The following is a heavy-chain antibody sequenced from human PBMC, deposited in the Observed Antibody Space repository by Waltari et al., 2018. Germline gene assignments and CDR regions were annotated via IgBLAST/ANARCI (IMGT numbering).Heavy chain of an antibody. J-gene: IGHJ4*02. Sequence: EVQLVESGGGLVQPGGSLRLSCAASGLPFSSYWVHWVRPGPGKVLVWVSGINSDGSSTNYADSVQGRFTISRDNAKNTLYLQMNSLRAEDTAVYYCARRGVPAASVYYFDYWGQGTQVTVSS. D-gene: IGHD2-2*01. CDR1: GLPFSSYW. CDR2: INSDGSST. CDR3: ARRGVPAASVYYFDY. V-gene: IGHV3-74*01.